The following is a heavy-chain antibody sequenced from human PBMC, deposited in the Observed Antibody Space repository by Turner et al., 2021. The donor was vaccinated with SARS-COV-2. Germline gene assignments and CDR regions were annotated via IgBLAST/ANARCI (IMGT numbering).Heavy chain of an antibody. J-gene: IGHJ4*02. Sequence: EVQLVGSGGGLVQPGGSLRLSCAASGFTFSNSDMNGVHQARGKGLEWGSGVSWNGSRTHYAASVKGRFIISRDNSRNTLYLQTNSLRTRGYTYDAVADYWGQGTLVTVSS. V-gene: IGHV3-35*01. CDR1: GFTFSNSD. CDR3: ADY. CDR2: VSWNGSRT. D-gene: IGHD5-18*01.